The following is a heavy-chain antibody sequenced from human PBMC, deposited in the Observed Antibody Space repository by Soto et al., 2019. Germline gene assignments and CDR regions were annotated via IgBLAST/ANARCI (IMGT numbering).Heavy chain of an antibody. CDR1: GFTFGTYS. J-gene: IGHJ6*02. V-gene: IGHV3-48*02. CDR2: ISYDSDTI. Sequence: SAGSLRLSCAVSGFTFGTYSMNWVRQAAGKGLEWIAYISYDSDTIQYADSVKGRFTISRDNAKNSLYLQMNSLRDEDTAVYYCARLYCDYVWGQGTTVTVSS. CDR3: ARLYCDYV. D-gene: IGHD3-3*01.